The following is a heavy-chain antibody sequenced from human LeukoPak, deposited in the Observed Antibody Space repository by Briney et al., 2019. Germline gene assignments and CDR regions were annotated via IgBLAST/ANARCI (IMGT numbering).Heavy chain of an antibody. D-gene: IGHD2/OR15-2a*01. CDR1: GFTVSSSH. CDR2: TYSGGNT. CDR3: ARGRDYFPIDY. V-gene: IGHV3-53*01. J-gene: IGHJ4*02. Sequence: PGGSLRLSCAASGFTVSSSHMTWVRQTAGKGLVWVSVTYSGGNTDYADSVKGRFTISRDNSRNTLYLQMSSLRVEDTAIYYCARGRDYFPIDYWGQGTFVIVSS.